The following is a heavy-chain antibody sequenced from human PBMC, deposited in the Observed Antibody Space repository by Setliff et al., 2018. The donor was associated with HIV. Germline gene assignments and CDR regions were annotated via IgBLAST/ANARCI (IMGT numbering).Heavy chain of an antibody. CDR1: GGSISSSVYY. J-gene: IGHJ4*02. D-gene: IGHD3-10*02. Sequence: PSETLSLTCTVSGGSISSSVYYWGWIRQPPGKGLEWIGNIYYSGSTYYNPSLKSRITISVDTSKNQFSLKLSSVTAADTAVYYCASVTLFVRFDFWGLGTLVTVSS. CDR3: ASVTLFVRFDF. CDR2: IYYSGST. V-gene: IGHV4-39*01.